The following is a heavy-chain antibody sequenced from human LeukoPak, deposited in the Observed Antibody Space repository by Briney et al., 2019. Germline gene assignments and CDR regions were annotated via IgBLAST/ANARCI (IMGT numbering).Heavy chain of an antibody. V-gene: IGHV1-69*04. Sequence: ASVKVSCKVSGGTFSSYAISWVRQAPGQGLEWMGRNIPILGVPNYAQKFQGRVTITADKSTSTAYMELSSLRSEDTAIYYCARDVRYESTAYFYFDDWGQGTLVTVSS. CDR3: ARDVRYESTAYFYFDD. D-gene: IGHD3-22*01. CDR2: NIPILGVP. CDR1: GGTFSSYA. J-gene: IGHJ4*02.